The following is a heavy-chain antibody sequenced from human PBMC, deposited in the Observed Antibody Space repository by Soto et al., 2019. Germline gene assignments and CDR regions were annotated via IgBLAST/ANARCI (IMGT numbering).Heavy chain of an antibody. Sequence: SETLSLTCTVSGGSISSGDYYWSWIRQPPGKGLEWIGYIYYSGSTYYNPSLKSRVTISVDTSKNQFSLKLSSVTAADTAVYYCAAGDSSGYYYFDYWGQGTLVTVSS. CDR3: AAGDSSGYYYFDY. CDR1: GGSISSGDYY. V-gene: IGHV4-30-4*01. D-gene: IGHD3-22*01. CDR2: IYYSGST. J-gene: IGHJ4*02.